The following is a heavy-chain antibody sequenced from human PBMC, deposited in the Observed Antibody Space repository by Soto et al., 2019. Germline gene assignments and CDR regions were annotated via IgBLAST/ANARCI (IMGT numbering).Heavy chain of an antibody. V-gene: IGHV3-23*01. CDR1: GFTFISYA. J-gene: IGHJ6*02. CDR3: AKVGGTHSGSPRPYYYYGMDV. CDR2: ISGSGCST. Sequence: PGGSLRLSCAASGFTFISYAMSWVRQAPGKGLDWVSAISGSGCSTYYADSVKGRFTISRDNSKNTLYLQMNSLRAEDTAVYYCAKVGGTHSGSPRPYYYYGMDVWGQGTTVTVSS. D-gene: IGHD1-1*01.